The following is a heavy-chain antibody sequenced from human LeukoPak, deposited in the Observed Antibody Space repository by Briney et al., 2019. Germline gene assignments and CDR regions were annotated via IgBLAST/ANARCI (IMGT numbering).Heavy chain of an antibody. V-gene: IGHV3-30*18. CDR2: MSYDGTNK. CDR1: GFTFSSYG. Sequence: GGSLRLSCAASGFTFSSYGMHWVRQAPGKGLEWVAVMSYDGTNKYYADSVKGRFTISRDNSKNTLYLQMNSLRAEDTAVYYCAKDLFRDFWSPPSEYWGQGTLVTVSS. CDR3: AKDLFRDFWSPPSEY. D-gene: IGHD3-3*01. J-gene: IGHJ4*02.